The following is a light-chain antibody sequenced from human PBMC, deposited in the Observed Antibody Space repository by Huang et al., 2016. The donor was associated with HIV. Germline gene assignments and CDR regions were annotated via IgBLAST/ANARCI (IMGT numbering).Light chain of an antibody. CDR3: QQYDYWPPVT. V-gene: IGKV3-15*01. Sequence: IVMSQSPVTLSVSPGERAALSCRAGQSIKSNLAWYQQKPGQAPRLLISGESTRATGVPARCSGSGSGTEFTLTINNLQSDDFAVYYCQQYDYWPPVTFGQGTKV. CDR2: GES. J-gene: IGKJ1*01. CDR1: QSIKSN.